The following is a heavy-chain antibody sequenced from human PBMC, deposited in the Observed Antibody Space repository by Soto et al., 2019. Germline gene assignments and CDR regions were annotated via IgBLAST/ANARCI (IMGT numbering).Heavy chain of an antibody. CDR1: GGSIASSGNF. Sequence: QVQLQESGPGLVKPSQTLSLTCTVSGGSIASSGNFWTWIRHHPGKGLEWLGYIGNRGTAYYTPSLKSRLSISIDTSKNHFSLSLTSLTAADTAVYFCARGDAGGWFLDSWGQGAQVIVSS. V-gene: IGHV4-31*03. D-gene: IGHD6-19*01. CDR2: IGNRGTA. CDR3: ARGDAGGWFLDS. J-gene: IGHJ4*02.